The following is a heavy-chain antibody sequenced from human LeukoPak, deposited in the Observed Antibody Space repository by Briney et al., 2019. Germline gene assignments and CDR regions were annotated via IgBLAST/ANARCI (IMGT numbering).Heavy chain of an antibody. CDR1: GFTFSDYY. V-gene: IGHV3-23*01. CDR2: IIGSGYTT. CDR3: ANADDSSGFFPLDY. D-gene: IGHD3-22*01. Sequence: GGSLRLSCAASGFTFSDYYMSWIRQAPGRGLEWVSGIIGSGYTTYYADSVKGRFTISRDNSKNTLYLQMNSLRAEDTAVYYCANADDSSGFFPLDYWGQGTLVTVSS. J-gene: IGHJ4*02.